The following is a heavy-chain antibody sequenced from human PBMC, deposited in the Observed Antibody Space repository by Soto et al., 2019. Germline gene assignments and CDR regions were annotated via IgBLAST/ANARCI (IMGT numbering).Heavy chain of an antibody. J-gene: IGHJ5*02. CDR2: INAHSGGT. D-gene: IGHD6-6*01. CDR1: GFSFTGYY. Sequence: GASVKVSCKASGFSFTGYYIHWLRQAPGQGLEWMGWINAHSGGTEYAQEFQGRVTLTRDTSIATAYLTLTSLTSDDTALYYCAKDLTRQLAYWLDPWGQGTQVTVSS. CDR3: AKDLTRQLAYWLDP. V-gene: IGHV1-2*02.